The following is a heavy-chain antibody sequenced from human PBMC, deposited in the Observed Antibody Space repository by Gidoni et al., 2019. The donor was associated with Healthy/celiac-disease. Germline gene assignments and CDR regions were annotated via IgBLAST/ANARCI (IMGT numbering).Heavy chain of an antibody. CDR1: GFHFGYYA. CDR3: TRAPLDGPPIWFDP. D-gene: IGHD1-1*01. Sequence: EVQLVESGGGLVQPGRSLRLSCTASGFHFGYYAMSWFRQAPGKGLEWVGFIRSKAYGGTTEYAASVKGRFTNARDDSKSIAYLQMNSLKTEDTAVYYCTRAPLDGPPIWFDPWGQGTLVTVAS. J-gene: IGHJ5*02. CDR2: IRSKAYGGTT. V-gene: IGHV3-49*03.